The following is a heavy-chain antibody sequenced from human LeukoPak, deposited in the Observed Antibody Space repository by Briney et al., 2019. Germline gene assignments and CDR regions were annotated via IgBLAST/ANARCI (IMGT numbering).Heavy chain of an antibody. CDR3: ARDLWGMGYFDY. D-gene: IGHD3-16*01. J-gene: IGHJ4*02. Sequence: GGSLRLSCAASGFTVSSNYMSWVRQAPGKGLEWVPVIYSGGSTYYADSVKGRFTISRDNSKNTLYLQMNSLRAEDTAVYYCARDLWGMGYFDYWGQGTLVTVSS. CDR1: GFTVSSNY. CDR2: IYSGGST. V-gene: IGHV3-53*01.